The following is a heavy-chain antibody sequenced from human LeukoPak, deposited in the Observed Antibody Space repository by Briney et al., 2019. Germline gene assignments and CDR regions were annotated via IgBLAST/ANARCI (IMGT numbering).Heavy chain of an antibody. Sequence: KASETLSLTCTVSGGSISSSSYYWGWIRQPPGKGLEWIGSIYYSGSTYYNPSLKSRVTISVDTSKNQFSLKLSSVTAADTAVYYCATRPFYYCSSTSCYQDDYWGQGTLVTVSS. V-gene: IGHV4-39*07. CDR2: IYYSGST. J-gene: IGHJ4*02. CDR1: GGSISSSSYY. D-gene: IGHD2-2*01. CDR3: ATRPFYYCSSTSCYQDDY.